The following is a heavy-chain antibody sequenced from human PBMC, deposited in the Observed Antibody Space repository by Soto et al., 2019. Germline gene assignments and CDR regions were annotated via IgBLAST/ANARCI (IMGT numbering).Heavy chain of an antibody. CDR3: AKDEVGAIYYYYYGMDV. D-gene: IGHD1-26*01. V-gene: IGHV3-23*01. CDR1: GFTFSSYA. CDR2: ISGSGGST. J-gene: IGHJ6*02. Sequence: EVQLLESGGGLVQPGGSLRLSCAASGFTFSSYAMSWVRQAPGKGREWVSAISGSGGSTYYADSVKGRFTISRDNSKNTLYLQMNSLRAEDTAVYYCAKDEVGAIYYYYYGMDVWGQGTTVTVSS.